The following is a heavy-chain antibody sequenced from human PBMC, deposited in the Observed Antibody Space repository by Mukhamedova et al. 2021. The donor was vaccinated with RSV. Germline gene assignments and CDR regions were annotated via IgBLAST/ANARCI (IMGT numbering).Heavy chain of an antibody. V-gene: IGHV1-8*01. J-gene: IGHJ5*02. CDR3: ARGDGNWFDP. CDR2: MNPHSGNT. CDR1: YD. D-gene: IGHD1-1*01. Sequence: YDINWVRQATGQGLEWMGWMNPHSGNTAYAQKFQGRVTMTGNTSIGTAYMELTSLRSEDTAVYYCARGDGNWFDPWCQGTLVTVSS.